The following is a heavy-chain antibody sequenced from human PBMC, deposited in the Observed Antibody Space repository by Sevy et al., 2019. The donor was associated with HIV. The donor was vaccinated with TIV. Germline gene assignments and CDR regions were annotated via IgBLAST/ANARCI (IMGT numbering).Heavy chain of an antibody. CDR1: GFTFSSYR. CDR2: ISSTSAYI. Sequence: GGSLRLSYAASGFTFSSYRMTWVRQAPGKGLEWVSCISSTSAYINYADSVKGRFTISRENAKNLLYLQMDSLRAEDTAVYYCARAVLEISTWRSDYWGQGTLVTVSS. CDR3: ARAVLEISTWRSDY. J-gene: IGHJ4*02. V-gene: IGHV3-21*01. D-gene: IGHD1-1*01.